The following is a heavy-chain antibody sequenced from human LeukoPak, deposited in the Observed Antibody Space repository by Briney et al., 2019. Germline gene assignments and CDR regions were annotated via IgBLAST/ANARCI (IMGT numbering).Heavy chain of an antibody. Sequence: SETLSLTCTVSGGSISGFYGNWIRQPAGKGLQWIGRIYFTGTTNYNPSLKSRVTMSVDTSKNRFSLRLTSVTAADTAVYYCARDDRGVTGHYYWGQGTLVTVSS. CDR2: IYFTGTT. CDR3: ARDDRGVTGHYY. D-gene: IGHD3-9*01. V-gene: IGHV4-4*07. J-gene: IGHJ4*02. CDR1: GGSISGFY.